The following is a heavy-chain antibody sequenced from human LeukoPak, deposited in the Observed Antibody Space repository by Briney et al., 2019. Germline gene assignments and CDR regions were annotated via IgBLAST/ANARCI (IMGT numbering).Heavy chain of an antibody. V-gene: IGHV3-21*01. CDR2: ISSSSSYI. CDR3: ARGTVTNDAFDI. CDR1: GSTLRSYS. D-gene: IGHD4-17*01. Sequence: GGSLRLSCEASGSTLRSYSMNWFRKAPGKGLEWVSSISSSSSYIYYADSVKGRFTISRDNAKNSLYLQMNSLRAEDTAVYYCARGTVTNDAFDIWGQGTMVTVSS. J-gene: IGHJ3*02.